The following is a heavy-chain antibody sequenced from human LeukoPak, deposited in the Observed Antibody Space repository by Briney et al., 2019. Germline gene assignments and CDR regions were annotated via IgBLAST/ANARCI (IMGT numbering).Heavy chain of an antibody. CDR1: GYRFPSYW. Sequence: GESLKISFKGSGYRFPSYWIGWVRQMPGKGLGCMGVMYLGDSDTRYSPSFQGQVTISADKSISTAYLQWSSLKASDTAMYYCARLPYCGGDCYPNWFDPWGQGTLVTVSS. CDR2: MYLGDSDT. V-gene: IGHV5-51*01. D-gene: IGHD2-21*02. J-gene: IGHJ5*02. CDR3: ARLPYCGGDCYPNWFDP.